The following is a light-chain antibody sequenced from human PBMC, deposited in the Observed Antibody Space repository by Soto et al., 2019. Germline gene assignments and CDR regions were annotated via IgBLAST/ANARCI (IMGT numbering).Light chain of an antibody. CDR3: KQLNSYPRAT. Sequence: IQLTQSPSSLSASVGDRVTITCRASQGISSYLAWYQQKPGKAPKLLIYAASTLQSGVPSRFSGSRSGTEFTLTISSLQPEDFATYYCKQLNSYPRATFGGGTKVEIK. V-gene: IGKV1-9*01. CDR1: QGISSY. J-gene: IGKJ4*01. CDR2: AAS.